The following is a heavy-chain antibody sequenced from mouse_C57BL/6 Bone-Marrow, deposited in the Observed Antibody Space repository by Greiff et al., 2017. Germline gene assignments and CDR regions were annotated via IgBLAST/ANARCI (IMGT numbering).Heavy chain of an antibody. D-gene: IGHD4-1*01. J-gene: IGHJ3*01. V-gene: IGHV1-50*01. Sequence: QVQLQQSGAELVKPGASVKLSCKASGYTFTSYWMQWVKQRPGQGLEWIGEIDPSDSYTNYNQKFKGKATLTVDTSSSTAYMQLSSLTSEDSAVYYCARTGTLFAYWGQGTLVTVSA. CDR3: ARTGTLFAY. CDR1: GYTFTSYW. CDR2: IDPSDSYT.